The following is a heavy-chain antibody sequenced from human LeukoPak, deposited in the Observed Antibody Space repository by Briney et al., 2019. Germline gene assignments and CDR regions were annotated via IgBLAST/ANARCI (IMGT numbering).Heavy chain of an antibody. D-gene: IGHD3-3*01. Sequence: GGSLRLSCAASGFTFSTYLTIWVRQAPGKGLEWVANIKEDGSEKRYVDSVKGRFTIFRDNAKNSLSLQMNSLRAEDTAVYYCARESERLHNFDYWGQGTLVTVST. V-gene: IGHV3-7*01. CDR3: ARESERLHNFDY. CDR1: GFTFSTYL. J-gene: IGHJ4*02. CDR2: IKEDGSEK.